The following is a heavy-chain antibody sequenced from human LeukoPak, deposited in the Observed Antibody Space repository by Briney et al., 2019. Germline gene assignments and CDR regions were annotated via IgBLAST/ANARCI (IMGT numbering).Heavy chain of an antibody. CDR2: IYYSGST. V-gene: IGHV4-59*01. Sequence: SETLSLTCTVSGGSISTYYWSWIRQPPGKGLEWIGYIYYSGSTNYNPSLKSRVIMSVDTSKNQFSLKLTSVTAADTAVYYCARDYSNYIMDYWGQGTLVTVSS. J-gene: IGHJ4*02. CDR3: ARDYSNYIMDY. CDR1: GGSISTYY. D-gene: IGHD4-11*01.